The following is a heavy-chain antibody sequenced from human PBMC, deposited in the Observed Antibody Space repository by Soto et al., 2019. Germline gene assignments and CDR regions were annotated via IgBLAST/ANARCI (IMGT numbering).Heavy chain of an antibody. J-gene: IGHJ4*02. D-gene: IGHD3-9*01. CDR1: GGAINDHY. V-gene: IGHV4-59*11. CDR3: ARVRTGYFDY. Sequence: SETLSLTCTLSGGAINDHYWSFIRQPPGKGLEWIGYIYYNGNTNYNPSLESRVTISVDRSRNQFSLRLTSLTAADTAVYYCARVRTGYFDYWGRGALVTVSS. CDR2: IYYNGNT.